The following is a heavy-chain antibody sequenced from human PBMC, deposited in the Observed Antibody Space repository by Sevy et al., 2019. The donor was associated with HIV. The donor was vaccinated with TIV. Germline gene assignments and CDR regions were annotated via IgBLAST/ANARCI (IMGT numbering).Heavy chain of an antibody. CDR1: GVSVSNKGVA. J-gene: IGHJ5*02. V-gene: IGHV6-1*01. D-gene: IGHD6-19*01. Sequence: SQTLSLTCDISGVSVSNKGVAWNWIMQSPSRGLEWLGRTYYRSKWYNNYAVSVQGRININGDTSKNQFSLQLNSVTPEDTAVYYCARSSRVWDGTNNFWFDPWGHGTLVTVSS. CDR3: ARSSRVWDGTNNFWFDP. CDR2: TYYRSKWYN.